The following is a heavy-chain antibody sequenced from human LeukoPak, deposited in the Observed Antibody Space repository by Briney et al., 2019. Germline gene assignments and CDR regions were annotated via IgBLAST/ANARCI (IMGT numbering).Heavy chain of an antibody. Sequence: ASVKVSCKAFGYTFTSNYMHWVRQAPGQGLEWMGIINPSGGSTSYAQKFQGRVTMTRDMPTSTVYMELSSLRSEDTAVYYCAREINSSGLYYYYYYYMDVWGKGTTVTVSS. J-gene: IGHJ6*03. CDR1: GYTFTSNY. CDR3: AREINSSGLYYYYYYYMDV. V-gene: IGHV1-46*01. CDR2: INPSGGST. D-gene: IGHD3-22*01.